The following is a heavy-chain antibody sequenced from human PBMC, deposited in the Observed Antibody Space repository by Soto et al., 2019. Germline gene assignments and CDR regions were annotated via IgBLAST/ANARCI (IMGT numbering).Heavy chain of an antibody. J-gene: IGHJ4*02. Sequence: SETLSLTCTVSGASIISHHWIWMRQPPGKGLEWIGYIYYSETTNYNPSLKSRVTISVDTSKNQFSLKLNSVTAADSAVYFCARLEGLATISYYFDFWGQGALVTVSS. D-gene: IGHD3-9*01. CDR1: GASIISHH. CDR3: ARLEGLATISYYFDF. CDR2: IYYSETT. V-gene: IGHV4-59*08.